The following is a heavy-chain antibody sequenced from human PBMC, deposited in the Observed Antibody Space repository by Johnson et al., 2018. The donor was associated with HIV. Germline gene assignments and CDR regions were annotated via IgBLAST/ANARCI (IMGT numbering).Heavy chain of an antibody. CDR3: ARDRLYSSTWYALDNDAFDI. CDR2: ISYDGSNK. V-gene: IGHV3-30-3*01. Sequence: QVQLVESGGVVVQPGGSLRLSCAASGFTFSSYAMHWVRQAPGKGLEWVAVISYDGSNKYYADSVKGRFTISRDNSKNTLYLQMNSLRAEDTAVYYCARDRLYSSTWYALDNDAFDIWGQGIMVTVSS. J-gene: IGHJ3*02. CDR1: GFTFSSYA. D-gene: IGHD6-13*01.